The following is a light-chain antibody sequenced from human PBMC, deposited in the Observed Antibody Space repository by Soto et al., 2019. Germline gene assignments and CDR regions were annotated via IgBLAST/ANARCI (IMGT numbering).Light chain of an antibody. V-gene: IGLV2-8*01. CDR1: SSDVGDYNY. CDR2: EVS. Sequence: QSALTQPPSASGSPGQSVTISCTGTSSDVGDYNYVSWYQHHPGKAPKLMIYEVSKRPSGVPDRFSGSKSGNTASLTVSGLQDEDEADYYCSSYVGRNNFVFGTGTKVTVL. CDR3: SSYVGRNNFV. J-gene: IGLJ1*01.